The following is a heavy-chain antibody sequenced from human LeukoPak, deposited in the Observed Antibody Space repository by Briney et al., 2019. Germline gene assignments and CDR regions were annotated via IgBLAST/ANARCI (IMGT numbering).Heavy chain of an antibody. CDR2: IYYSGST. Sequence: SETLSLTCTVSGGPISSGDYYWSWIRQPPGKGLEWIGYIYYSGSTYYNPSLKSRVTISVDTSKNQFSLKLSSVTAADTAVYYCATRSGSYRYFDYWGQGTLVTVSS. J-gene: IGHJ4*02. D-gene: IGHD1-26*01. CDR3: ATRSGSYRYFDY. CDR1: GGPISSGDYY. V-gene: IGHV4-30-4*01.